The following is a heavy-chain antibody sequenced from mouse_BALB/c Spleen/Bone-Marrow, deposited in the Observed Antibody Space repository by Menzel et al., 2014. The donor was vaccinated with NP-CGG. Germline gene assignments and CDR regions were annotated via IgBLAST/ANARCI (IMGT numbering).Heavy chain of an antibody. J-gene: IGHJ2*01. V-gene: IGHV1-80*01. CDR2: IYPGDGDT. CDR1: GYAFSVYW. CDR3: ARGGISVGY. Sequence: VQLQQSGAELVRPGSSVKISCKASGYAFSVYWMNWVKQRPGRGLEWIGQIYPGDGDTNYNGKFKGRATLTADKSSNTAYMQLSSLTSEDSAVYFCARGGISVGYWGQGTTLTVSS.